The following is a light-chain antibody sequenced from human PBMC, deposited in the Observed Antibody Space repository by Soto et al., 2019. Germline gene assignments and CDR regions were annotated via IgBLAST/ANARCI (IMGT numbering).Light chain of an antibody. CDR1: QSVSSSY. Sequence: EIVLTQSPGALSLSPGDRAALCGRASQSVSSSYLAWYQQKPGQAPRLLIYGASSRATGPPDRSSSSASRTVFPPTSSLLAHEDAAEYCRQQYSSPRTFGQGTKVDIK. CDR3: QQYSSPRT. V-gene: IGKV3-20*01. J-gene: IGKJ1*01. CDR2: GAS.